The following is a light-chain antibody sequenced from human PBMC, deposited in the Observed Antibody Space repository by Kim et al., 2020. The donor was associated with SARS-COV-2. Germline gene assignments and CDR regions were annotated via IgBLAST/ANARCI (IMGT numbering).Light chain of an antibody. CDR2: DAS. CDR1: QSVTTN. CDR3: QQYHKWPLT. V-gene: IGKV3-15*01. Sequence: GSPGERVTLCCRASQSVTTNLAWYQQKPGQTPSLVIYDASTRATDIPGRFSGSGSGAEFTLTISSLQSEDFALYYCQQYHKWPLTFGGGTKVDIK. J-gene: IGKJ4*01.